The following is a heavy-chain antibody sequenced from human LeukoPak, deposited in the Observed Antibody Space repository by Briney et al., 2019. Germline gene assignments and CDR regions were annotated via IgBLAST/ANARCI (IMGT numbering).Heavy chain of an antibody. J-gene: IGHJ4*02. CDR1: GGSFSGYY. D-gene: IGHD1-26*01. Sequence: PSETLSLTCAVYGGSFSGYYWSWIRQPPGKGLEWIGEINHSGSTNYDPSLKSRVTISVDTSKNQFSLRLSSVTAADTAVYYCALVGAASWGQGTLVTVSS. CDR3: ALVGAAS. CDR2: INHSGST. V-gene: IGHV4-34*01.